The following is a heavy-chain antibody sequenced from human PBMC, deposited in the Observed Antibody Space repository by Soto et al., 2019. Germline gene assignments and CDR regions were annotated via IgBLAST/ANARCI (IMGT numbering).Heavy chain of an antibody. J-gene: IGHJ4*02. V-gene: IGHV6-1*01. CDR3: ARDVLPTGPDVDWFYYFDY. CDR1: GDSVSSNSAA. D-gene: IGHD2-21*01. CDR2: TYYRSKWYN. Sequence: SQTLSLTCAISGDSVSSNSAAWNWIRQSPSRGLEWLGRTYYRSKWYNDYAVSVKSRITINPDTSKNQFSLQLNSVTPEDTAVYYCARDVLPTGPDVDWFYYFDYWGQGTLVTVSS.